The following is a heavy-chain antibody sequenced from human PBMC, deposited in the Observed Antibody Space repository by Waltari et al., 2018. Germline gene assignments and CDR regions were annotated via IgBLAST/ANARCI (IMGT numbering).Heavy chain of an antibody. CDR2: ISGGGTT. CDR1: GFTFSSYG. CDR3: AKDCITISALDT. Sequence: EVHLLESGGGLVQTGGSLRLSCGASGFTFSSYGMSWVRQAPGKGLEWVSSISGGGTTYYANSVKGRFTISRDNSKNTVNLQMNSLRVEDTAVYYCAKDCITISALDTWGQGTLVTVSS. V-gene: IGHV3-23*01. J-gene: IGHJ5*02. D-gene: IGHD3-3*01.